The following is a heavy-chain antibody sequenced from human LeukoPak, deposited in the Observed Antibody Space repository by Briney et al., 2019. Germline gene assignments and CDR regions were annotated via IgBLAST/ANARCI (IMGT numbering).Heavy chain of an antibody. V-gene: IGHV3-33*08. CDR2: IWYDGSNK. J-gene: IGHJ4*02. Sequence: GGSLRLSCAASGFISRNYGMHWVRQAPGKGLEWVAVIWYDGSNKYYADSVKGRFTISRDNSKNTLYLQMNSLRAEDTAVYYCARDGSLGELRYYFDYWGQGTLVTVSS. D-gene: IGHD1-26*01. CDR3: ARDGSLGELRYYFDY. CDR1: GFISRNYG.